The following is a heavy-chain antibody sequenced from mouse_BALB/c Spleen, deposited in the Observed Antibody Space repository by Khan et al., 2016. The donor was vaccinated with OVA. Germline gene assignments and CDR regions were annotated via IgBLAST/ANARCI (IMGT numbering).Heavy chain of an antibody. CDR1: GFNIKDTY. D-gene: IGHD2-1*01. CDR2: IDPANGNT. CDR3: ARSGGNYPCAY. Sequence: EVELVESGAELVKPGASVKLSCTASGFNIKDTYMHWVKQRPEQGLEWIGRIDPANGNTKYDPKFQGKATITADTSSNTAYLQLSSLTSEDTAVYYCARSGGNYPCAYWGQGTLVTVSA. J-gene: IGHJ3*01. V-gene: IGHV14-3*02.